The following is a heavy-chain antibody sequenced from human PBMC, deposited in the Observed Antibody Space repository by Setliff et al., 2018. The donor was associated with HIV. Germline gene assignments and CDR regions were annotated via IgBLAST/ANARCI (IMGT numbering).Heavy chain of an antibody. V-gene: IGHV3-11*04. CDR2: IPSSGSSI. Sequence: PGGSLRLSCAASGFTFSDYSMSWIRQTPGKGLEWLSYIPSSGSSIYYADSVRGRFTISRDNAGNSLYLQMNSLRAEDTAMYYCTRDLDLTGGEAFDIWGQGTMVTVSS. CDR3: TRDLDLTGGEAFDI. D-gene: IGHD3-3*01. J-gene: IGHJ3*02. CDR1: GFTFSDYS.